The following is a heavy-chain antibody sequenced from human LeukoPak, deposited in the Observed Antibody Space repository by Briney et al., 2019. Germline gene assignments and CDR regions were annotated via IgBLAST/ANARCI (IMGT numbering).Heavy chain of an antibody. J-gene: IGHJ4*02. CDR3: ARRGDYGRSFDY. D-gene: IGHD4-17*01. V-gene: IGHV4-39*01. CDR1: GGSISSSSYY. Sequence: PSETLSLTCTVSGGSISSSSYYWGWIRQPPGKGLEWIGSIYYTGSTYYNPSLKSRVTISEDTSENQSSLRLTSVTAADPAVYYCARRGDYGRSFDYWGQGTLVTVSS. CDR2: IYYTGST.